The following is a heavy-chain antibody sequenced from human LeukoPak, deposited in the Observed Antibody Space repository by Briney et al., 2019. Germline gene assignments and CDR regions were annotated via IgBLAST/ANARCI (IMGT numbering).Heavy chain of an antibody. V-gene: IGHV3-74*01. Sequence: PGGSLRLSRVASGFTFNKYWMHWVRQIPGEGLVWVSRIDNNGVETVYADSVKGRFTISRDNAKNTLYLQMNSLRVEDTAIYYCARDRPHNWFDPWGQGTLVTVSS. CDR2: IDNNGVET. CDR3: ARDRPHNWFDP. J-gene: IGHJ5*02. CDR1: GFTFNKYW.